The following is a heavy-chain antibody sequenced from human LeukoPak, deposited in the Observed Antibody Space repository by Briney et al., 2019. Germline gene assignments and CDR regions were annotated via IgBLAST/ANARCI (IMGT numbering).Heavy chain of an antibody. Sequence: SETLSLTCTVSGGSVNSGRYYWTWTRQPAGKGLEWIGRLYTNDNTNYNPSLESRVSISLDTSKSQFYLQLTSVTAADTAVYFCARGVVADDYYMDVWGKGTTVTVSS. J-gene: IGHJ6*03. CDR1: GGSVNSGRYY. D-gene: IGHD2-15*01. CDR2: LYTNDNT. CDR3: ARGVVADDYYMDV. V-gene: IGHV4-61*02.